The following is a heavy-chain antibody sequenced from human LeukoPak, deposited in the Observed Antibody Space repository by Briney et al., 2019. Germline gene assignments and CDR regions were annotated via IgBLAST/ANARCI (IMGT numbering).Heavy chain of an antibody. CDR3: ARVGDILTGYLTDDAFDI. J-gene: IGHJ3*02. D-gene: IGHD3-9*01. V-gene: IGHV4-4*07. CDR2: IYTSGST. Sequence: SETLSLTCTVSGGSISSYYWSWIRQPAGKGLEWIGRIYTSGSTNYNPSLKSRVTMSVDTSKNQFSLKLSSVTAADTAVYYCARVGDILTGYLTDDAFDIWGQGAMVTVSS. CDR1: GGSISSYY.